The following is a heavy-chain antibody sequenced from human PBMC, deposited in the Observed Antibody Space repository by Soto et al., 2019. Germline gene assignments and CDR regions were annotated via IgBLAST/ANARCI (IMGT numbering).Heavy chain of an antibody. V-gene: IGHV3-66*01. CDR1: GFTVSSNY. CDR3: ARSHTSSTFPVFYY. J-gene: IGHJ4*02. Sequence: GSLRLSCAASGFTVSSNYMSWVRQAPGKGLEWVSVIYSGGSTYYADSVKGRFTISRDNSKNTLYLQMNSLRAEFTVVYYCARSHTSSTFPVFYYWGQGT. D-gene: IGHD6-13*01. CDR2: IYSGGST.